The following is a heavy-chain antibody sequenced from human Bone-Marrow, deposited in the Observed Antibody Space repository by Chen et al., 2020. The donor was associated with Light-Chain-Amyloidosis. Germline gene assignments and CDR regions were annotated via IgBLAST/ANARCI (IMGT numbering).Heavy chain of an antibody. J-gene: IGHJ3*02. CDR1: GFSLRSYW. CDR2: INGDGGWT. CDR3: AREKITGPRQSDALDI. V-gene: IGHV3-74*01. D-gene: IGHD1-20*01. Sequence: EAQLVESGGGLVQPGGSLRLSCAASGFSLRSYWMHWVRQVLGKGLVWVSRINGDGGWTNYAGSVKGRVTISKDNAKNTLYLQMNYLSAEDTAVYYCAREKITGPRQSDALDIWGQGTMVTVSS.